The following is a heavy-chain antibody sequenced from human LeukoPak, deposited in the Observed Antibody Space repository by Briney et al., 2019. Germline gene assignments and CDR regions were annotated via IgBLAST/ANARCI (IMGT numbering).Heavy chain of an antibody. CDR3: ARDSVPIFGVVANWFDP. V-gene: IGHV1-46*01. D-gene: IGHD3-3*01. CDR2: INPSGGST. Sequence: ASVKVSCKASGYTFTSYYMHWVRQAPGQGLEWMGIINPSGGSTSYAQKFQGRVTMTRDTSTSTVYMELSSLRSEDTAVYYCARDSVPIFGVVANWFDPWGQGTLVTVSS. CDR1: GYTFTSYY. J-gene: IGHJ5*02.